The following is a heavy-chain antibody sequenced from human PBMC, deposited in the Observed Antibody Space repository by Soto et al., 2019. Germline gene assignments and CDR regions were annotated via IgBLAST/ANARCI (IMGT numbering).Heavy chain of an antibody. J-gene: IGHJ4*02. CDR3: ARCDILTGYYHDN. V-gene: IGHV4-59*01. CDR2: IYYSGST. D-gene: IGHD3-9*01. Sequence: SETLSLTCTVSGGSISSYYWSWIRQPPGKGLEWIGYIYYSGSTNYNPSLKSRVTISVDTSKNQFSLKLSSVTAADTAVYYCARCDILTGYYHDNWGQGTLVTVSS. CDR1: GGSISSYY.